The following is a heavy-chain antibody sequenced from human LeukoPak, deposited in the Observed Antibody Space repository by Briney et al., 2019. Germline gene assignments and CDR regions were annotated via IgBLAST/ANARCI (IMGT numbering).Heavy chain of an antibody. D-gene: IGHD6-6*01. J-gene: IGHJ4*02. CDR3: AKVTWESRPPDCNS. CDR1: GFTFSSHS. V-gene: IGHV3-23*01. CDR2: IRGSGDTA. Sequence: GGSLRLSCAASGFTFSSHSMAWVRQAPGKGLEWVSAIRGSGDTALYADSVKGRFTISRDNFKNIAYLEMNSLRAEDTATYYCAKVTWESRPPDCNSWGPGTLVTVSS.